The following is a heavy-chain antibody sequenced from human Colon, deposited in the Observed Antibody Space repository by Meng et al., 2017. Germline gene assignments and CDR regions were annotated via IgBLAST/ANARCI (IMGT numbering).Heavy chain of an antibody. Sequence: QVQLEGSGPRLARPSETLSLTCTLSGGSVSSPSYYWSWIRQTPGKGLEWIGYVYYTGSANYNPSLRSRVTISVDTSKNHFSLNLTSVTAADTAVYYCARGRGSYSSIDFWGQGTLVTVSS. J-gene: IGHJ4*02. CDR2: VYYTGSA. D-gene: IGHD1-26*01. CDR1: GGSVSSPSYY. CDR3: ARGRGSYSSIDF. V-gene: IGHV4-61*03.